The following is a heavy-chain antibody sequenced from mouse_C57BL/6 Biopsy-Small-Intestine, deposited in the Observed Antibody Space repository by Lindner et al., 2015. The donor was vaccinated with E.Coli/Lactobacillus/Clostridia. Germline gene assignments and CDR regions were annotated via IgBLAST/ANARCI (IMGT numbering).Heavy chain of an antibody. CDR1: GYTFTEYT. J-gene: IGHJ4*01. CDR2: FYPGSGSI. CDR3: ARHESRYGSSSYYAMDY. Sequence: VQLQESGAELVKPGASVKLSCKASGYTFTEYTIHWVKQRSGQGLEWIGWFYPGSGSIKYNEKFKDKATLTADKSSSTVYMELSRLTSEDSAVYFCARHESRYGSSSYYAMDYWGQGTSVTVSS. D-gene: IGHD1-1*01. V-gene: IGHV1-62-2*01.